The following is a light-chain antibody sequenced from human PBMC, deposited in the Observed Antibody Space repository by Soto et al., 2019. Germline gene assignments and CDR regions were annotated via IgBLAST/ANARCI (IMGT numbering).Light chain of an antibody. Sequence: EIVLTQSPGTLSLSPGERATLSCRASQSVSSSDLAWYQQKPGQAPRLLIYGASSRATGIPDRFSGSGSGTDFTLTISRLEPEDFAVYYCQQFGRSSWTFGQGPKVEI. CDR3: QQFGRSSWT. CDR1: QSVSSSD. V-gene: IGKV3-20*01. J-gene: IGKJ1*01. CDR2: GAS.